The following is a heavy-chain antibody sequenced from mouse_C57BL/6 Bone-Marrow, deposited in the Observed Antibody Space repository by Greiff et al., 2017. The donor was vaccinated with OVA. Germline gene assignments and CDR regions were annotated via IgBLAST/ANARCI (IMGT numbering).Heavy chain of an antibody. J-gene: IGHJ2*01. CDR1: GYTFTSYG. CDR3: ARRGTGTSGFDY. V-gene: IGHV1-81*01. Sequence: LVESGAELARPGASVKLSCKASGYTFTSYGISWVKQRTGQGLEWIGEIYPRSGNNYYNEKFKGKATLTADKSSSTAYMELRSLTSEDSAVYCRARRGTGTSGFDYWGQGTTLTVSS. CDR2: IYPRSGNN. D-gene: IGHD4-1*01.